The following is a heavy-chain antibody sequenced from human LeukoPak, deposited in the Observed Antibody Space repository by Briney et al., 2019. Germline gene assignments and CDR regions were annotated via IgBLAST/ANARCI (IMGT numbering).Heavy chain of an antibody. CDR3: ARDRLSAAAAPDY. J-gene: IGHJ4*02. CDR2: ISAYNGNT. D-gene: IGHD6-13*01. V-gene: IGHV1-18*04. CDR1: GYTFTGYY. Sequence: ASVKVSCKASGYTFTGYYMHWVRQAPGQGLEWMGWISAYNGNTDYAQKLQGRVTMTTDTSTSTAYMELRSLRSDDTAVYYCARDRLSAAAAPDYWGQGTLVTVSS.